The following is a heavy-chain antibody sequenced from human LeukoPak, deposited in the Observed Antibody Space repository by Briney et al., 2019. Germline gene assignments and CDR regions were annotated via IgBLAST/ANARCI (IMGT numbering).Heavy chain of an antibody. J-gene: IGHJ4*02. CDR1: GFTVSSKY. CDR3: AKDSSSPITMVRGVIIMAPFDY. CDR2: IYNDGST. V-gene: IGHV3-53*01. Sequence: GGSLRLSCAISGFTVSSKYMSWVRQAPGKGLEWVSVIYNDGSTYYADSVKGRFTISRDNSKNTLFLQMNSLRADDTAVYYCAKDSSSPITMVRGVIIMAPFDYWGQGTLVTVSS. D-gene: IGHD3-10*01.